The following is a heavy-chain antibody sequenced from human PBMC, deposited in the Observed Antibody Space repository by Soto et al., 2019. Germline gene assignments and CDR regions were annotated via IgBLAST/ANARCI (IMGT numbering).Heavy chain of an antibody. CDR2: IYYSGST. J-gene: IGHJ6*02. CDR1: GGSISSYY. CDR3: ARDGQTGYYYYYYGMDV. D-gene: IGHD3-9*01. V-gene: IGHV4-59*01. Sequence: PSETLSLTCTVSGGSISSYYWSWIRQPPGKGLEWIGYIYYSGSTNYNPSLKSRVTISVDTSKNQFSLKLSSVTAADTAVYYCARDGQTGYYYYYYGMDVWGQGTLVTVSS.